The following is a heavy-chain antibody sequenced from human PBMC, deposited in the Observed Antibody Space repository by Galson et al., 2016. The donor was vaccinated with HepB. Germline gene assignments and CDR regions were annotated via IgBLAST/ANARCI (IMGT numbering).Heavy chain of an antibody. J-gene: IGHJ4*02. Sequence: SLRLSCAASGLTFDDYTMHWVRQAPGKGLEWVSLITWDGGTTYYADSVKGRFAISRDSSNNSLYRQMNSLRAEDTAFYYCAKDLEYSRSGYSYGLLGYWGQGTLVTVSP. CDR1: GLTFDDYT. CDR3: AKDLEYSRSGYSYGLLGY. CDR2: ITWDGGTT. D-gene: IGHD5-18*01. V-gene: IGHV3-43*01.